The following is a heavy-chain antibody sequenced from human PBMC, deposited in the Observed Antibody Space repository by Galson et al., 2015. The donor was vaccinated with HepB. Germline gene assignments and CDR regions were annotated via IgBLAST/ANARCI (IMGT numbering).Heavy chain of an antibody. J-gene: IGHJ3*02. CDR2: INPNSGGT. CDR1: GYTFTGYY. CDR3: ARELRGDYYDSSGAGISFDI. Sequence: SVKVSCKASGYTFTGYYMHWVRQAPGQGLEWMGWINPNSGGTNYAQKFQGRVTMTRDTSISTAYMELSRLRSDDTAVYYCARELRGDYYDSSGAGISFDIWGQGTMVTVSS. V-gene: IGHV1-2*02. D-gene: IGHD3-22*01.